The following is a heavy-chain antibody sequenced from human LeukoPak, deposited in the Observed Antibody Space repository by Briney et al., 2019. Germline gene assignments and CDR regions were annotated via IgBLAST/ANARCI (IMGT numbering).Heavy chain of an antibody. CDR3: ARIIHSYGYYYGMDV. V-gene: IGHV4-4*07. CDR1: GGSISPYY. Sequence: SETLSLTCTVSGGSISPYYWSWIRQPAGKGLEWIGRIYTSGITNYNPSLKSRVTMSVDTSKNQFSLKLSSVTAADTAVYYCARIIHSYGYYYGMDVWGQGTTVTVSS. J-gene: IGHJ6*02. CDR2: IYTSGIT. D-gene: IGHD5-18*01.